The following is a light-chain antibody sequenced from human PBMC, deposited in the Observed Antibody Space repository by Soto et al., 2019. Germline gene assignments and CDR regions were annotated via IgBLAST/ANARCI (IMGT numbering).Light chain of an antibody. Sequence: QSALTQPASVSGSPGQSITISCIGASSDINTSRYVSWYQQHPGKAPKLLIYEVSIRPSGVSSRFSGSSSGAERYLTISSLQSEDEADYYCQTWGTGIGVFGTGTKLTVL. J-gene: IGLJ1*01. CDR2: EVS. CDR3: QTWGTGIGV. V-gene: IGLV2-14*01. CDR1: SSDINTSRY.